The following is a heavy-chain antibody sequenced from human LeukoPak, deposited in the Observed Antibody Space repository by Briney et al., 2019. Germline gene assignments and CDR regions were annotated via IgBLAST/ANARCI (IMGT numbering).Heavy chain of an antibody. J-gene: IGHJ4*02. Sequence: GGSLRLSCAASGFTFSSYGMHWVRQAPGKGLEWVAVIWYDGSNKYYADSVKGRFTISRDNSKNTLYLQMNSLRAEDTAVYYCARFGSTSRTYDYWGQGTLVTVSS. CDR2: IWYDGSNK. V-gene: IGHV3-33*01. D-gene: IGHD2-2*01. CDR3: ARFGSTSRTYDY. CDR1: GFTFSSYG.